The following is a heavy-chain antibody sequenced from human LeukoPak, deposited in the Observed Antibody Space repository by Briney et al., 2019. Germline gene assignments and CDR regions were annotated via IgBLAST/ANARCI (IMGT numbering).Heavy chain of an antibody. CDR1: GGSFSGYY. CDR2: INHSGST. Sequence: SETLSLTCAVYGGSFSGYYWSWIRQPPGKGLEWIGEINHSGSTNYNPSLKSRVTISVDTSKNQFSLKLSSVTAADTAVYYCATLPLLYGDPFDYWGQGTLVTVSS. J-gene: IGHJ4*02. CDR3: ATLPLLYGDPFDY. D-gene: IGHD4-17*01. V-gene: IGHV4-34*01.